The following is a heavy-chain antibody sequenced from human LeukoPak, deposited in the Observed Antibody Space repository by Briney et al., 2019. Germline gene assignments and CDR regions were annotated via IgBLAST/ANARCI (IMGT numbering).Heavy chain of an antibody. J-gene: IGHJ6*02. D-gene: IGHD1-26*01. CDR1: GYTLTELS. Sequence: ASAKVSCKVSGYTLTELSMHWVRQAPGKGLEWMGGFDPEDGETIYAQKFQGRVTMTEDTSTDTAYMELSSLRSEDTAVYYCATVVSGSYLDYYYYGMDVWGQGTTVTVSS. CDR3: ATVVSGSYLDYYYYGMDV. V-gene: IGHV1-24*01. CDR2: FDPEDGET.